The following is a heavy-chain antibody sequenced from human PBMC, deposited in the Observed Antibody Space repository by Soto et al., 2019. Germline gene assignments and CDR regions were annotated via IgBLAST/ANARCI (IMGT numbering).Heavy chain of an antibody. CDR1: GFTFDDYG. V-gene: IGHV3-20*01. CDR3: AKRVARGCSRTSCYGGAFDI. Sequence: PGGSLRLSCAASGFTFDDYGMSWVRQAPGKGLECVSGINWNGGSTGYADSVKGRFTISRDNAKNSLYLQMNSLRAEDTALYHCAKRVARGCSRTSCYGGAFDIWSQGTMVTVSS. CDR2: INWNGGST. D-gene: IGHD2-2*01. J-gene: IGHJ3*02.